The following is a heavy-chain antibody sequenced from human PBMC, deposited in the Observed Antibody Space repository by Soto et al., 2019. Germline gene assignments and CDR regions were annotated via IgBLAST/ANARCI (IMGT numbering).Heavy chain of an antibody. J-gene: IGHJ3*02. Sequence: GGSLRLSCAASGFTVSSNYMSWVRQAPGKGLEWVSVIYSGGSTYYTDVVKGRFTISRDNYKHTLYLQMNRLRAEDTSAYDSAKTAEGAFDIWGQGTMVTVSS. CDR1: GFTVSSNY. CDR2: IYSGGST. D-gene: IGHD2-21*02. CDR3: AKTAEGAFDI. V-gene: IGHV3-53*01.